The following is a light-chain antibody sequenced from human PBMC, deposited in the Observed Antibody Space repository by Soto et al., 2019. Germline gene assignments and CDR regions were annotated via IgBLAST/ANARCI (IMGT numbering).Light chain of an antibody. J-gene: IGLJ2*01. V-gene: IGLV4-69*01. CDR1: SGHSSYA. CDR2: LNSDGRH. CDR3: QTWGTGIQVV. Sequence: QPVLTQSPSASASLGASVKLTCTLSSGHSSYAIAWHQQQPEKGPRYLMKLNSDGRHSKGDGIPDRFSGSSSGAERYLTISSLQSEDEADYYCQTWGTGIQVVFGGGTKLTVL.